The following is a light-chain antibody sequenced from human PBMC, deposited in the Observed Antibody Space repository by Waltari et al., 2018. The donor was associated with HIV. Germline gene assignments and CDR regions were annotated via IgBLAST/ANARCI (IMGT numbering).Light chain of an antibody. J-gene: IGKJ4*01. Sequence: EIVLTQSPGTLSLFPGERATLSCRASQTVSTYLACYQQKPGQAPRLLIYDASNRSTGIPARFSGSGSGTDFTLTISSLEPEDFAIYYCQQRSSWPLTFGGGTKVEI. CDR3: QQRSSWPLT. V-gene: IGKV3-11*01. CDR2: DAS. CDR1: QTVSTY.